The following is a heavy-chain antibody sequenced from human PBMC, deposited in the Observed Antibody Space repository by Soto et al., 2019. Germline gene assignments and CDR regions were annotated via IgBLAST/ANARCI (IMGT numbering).Heavy chain of an antibody. J-gene: IGHJ6*02. CDR2: IYYSGST. CDR1: GGSISSGDYY. CDR3: ARLSPKGPNYYYGMDV. Sequence: LSLTCTVSGGSISSGDYYWSWIRQPPGKGLEWIGYIYYSGSTYYNPSLKSRVTISVDTSKNQFSLKLSSVTAADTAVYYCARLSPKGPNYYYGMDVWGQGTTVTVSS. V-gene: IGHV4-30-4*01.